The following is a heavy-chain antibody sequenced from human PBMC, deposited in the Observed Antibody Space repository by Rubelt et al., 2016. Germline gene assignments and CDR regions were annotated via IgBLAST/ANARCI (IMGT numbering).Heavy chain of an antibody. V-gene: IGHV3-48*02. J-gene: IGHJ3*02. D-gene: IGHD2-21*02. CDR2: MTSGGGM. Sequence: EVQLLESGGGLVQPGGSLRLSCAASGFSFSSYSMNWVRQAPGKGLEWVCYMTSGGGMWYADAVKGRFTISRDNAENSLNLQMNSLRDEDTAIYYCARDTAYAFDIWGQGTMLTVSS. CDR1: GFSFSSYS. CDR3: ARDTAYAFDI.